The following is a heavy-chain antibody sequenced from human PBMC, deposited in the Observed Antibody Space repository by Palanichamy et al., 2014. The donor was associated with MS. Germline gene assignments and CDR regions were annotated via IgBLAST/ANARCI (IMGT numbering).Heavy chain of an antibody. CDR3: SSRLY. Sequence: EVQLVESGGGLVQPGGSLRLSCAASGFTVSNNYMIWVRQAPGKGGWSGVSAIYSGGSAYSADSVKGRFTISRDSSRNILYLQMNSLRVEDTAVYYCSSRLYWGQGTVVTVSS. CDR1: GFTVSNNY. V-gene: IGHV3-53*01. CDR2: IYSGGSA. J-gene: IGHJ4*02.